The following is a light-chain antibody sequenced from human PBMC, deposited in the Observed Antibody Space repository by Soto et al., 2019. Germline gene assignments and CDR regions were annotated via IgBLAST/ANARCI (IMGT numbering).Light chain of an antibody. CDR3: QSYDTSLSGVI. V-gene: IGLV1-40*01. CDR2: ADN. J-gene: IGLJ2*01. Sequence: QSVLTQTPSVSGAPGQKITMSCTGSSSNIGAGYDVHWYQQLPGAAPRLLIYADNNRPSGVPDRFSDSNSGTSASLAITGLQGEDEAVYSCQSYDTSLSGVIFGAATKLTVL. CDR1: SSNIGAGYD.